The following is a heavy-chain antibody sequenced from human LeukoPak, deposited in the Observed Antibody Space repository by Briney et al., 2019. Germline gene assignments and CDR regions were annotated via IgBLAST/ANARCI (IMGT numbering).Heavy chain of an antibody. J-gene: IGHJ4*02. D-gene: IGHD3-3*01. Sequence: SETLSLTCTVSGSSISSGAYYWGWIRQPPGKGLEWIATIHNTGSTYYNPSLKSRITISIDASRNQISLELNSVTAADTAIYYCAKSHLGVPHDYWGQGTLVTVSS. CDR2: IHNTGST. CDR1: GSSISSGAYY. CDR3: AKSHLGVPHDY. V-gene: IGHV4-39*01.